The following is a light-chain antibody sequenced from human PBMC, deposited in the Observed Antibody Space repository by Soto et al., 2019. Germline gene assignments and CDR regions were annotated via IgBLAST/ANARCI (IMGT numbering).Light chain of an antibody. J-gene: IGLJ3*02. V-gene: IGLV1-40*01. CDR2: RNN. Sequence: QSVLTQPPSVSGAPGQRVTISCTGSSSNIGAGYGVHWYQQAPGAVPKLIIYRNNNRPSGVPDRISGSKSGTSVTLAITGLQADDEADYYCQSYDNNLNGGVFGGGTKLTVL. CDR1: SSNIGAGYG. CDR3: QSYDNNLNGGV.